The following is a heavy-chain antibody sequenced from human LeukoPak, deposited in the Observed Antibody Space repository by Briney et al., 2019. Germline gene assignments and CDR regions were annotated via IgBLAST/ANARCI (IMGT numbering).Heavy chain of an antibody. CDR3: AKILGSGSYFPNDAFDL. D-gene: IGHD3-10*01. V-gene: IGHV3-23*01. CDR1: GFTFSSYA. J-gene: IGHJ3*01. CDR2: ISGSGGST. Sequence: GGSLRLSCAASGFTFSSYAMSWVRQAPGKGLEWVSAISGSGGSTYYADSVNGRFTISRDNSKNTLYLQMTSLRAEDTAVYYCAKILGSGSYFPNDAFDLWGQGTMVTVSS.